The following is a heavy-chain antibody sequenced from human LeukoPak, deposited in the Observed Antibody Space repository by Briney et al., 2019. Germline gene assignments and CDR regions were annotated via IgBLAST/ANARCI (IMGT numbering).Heavy chain of an antibody. CDR1: GGSISSYY. D-gene: IGHD2-2*01. Sequence: SETLSLTCTVSGGSISSYYWSWIRQPPGKGLGWIGYIYYSGSTNYNPSLKSRVTISVDTSKNQFSLKLSSVTAADTAVYYCARIIARYCSSTSCYHNWFDPWGQGTLVTVSS. J-gene: IGHJ5*02. V-gene: IGHV4-59*01. CDR2: IYYSGST. CDR3: ARIIARYCSSTSCYHNWFDP.